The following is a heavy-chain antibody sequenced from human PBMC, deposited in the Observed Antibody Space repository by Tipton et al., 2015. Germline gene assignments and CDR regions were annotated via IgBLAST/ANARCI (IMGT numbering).Heavy chain of an antibody. CDR3: ARARGRHGGLFDS. CDR1: GASVSSDSYY. V-gene: IGHV4-61*01. D-gene: IGHD4-23*01. CDR2: IYYTGST. Sequence: TLSLTCTVSGASVSSDSYYWSWIRQPPGKGLEWIAYIYYTGSTNYNPSLKSRVTISLDMSRNQFSLKMSSVTASDTAVYYCARARGRHGGLFDSWGQGILVTVSS. J-gene: IGHJ4*02.